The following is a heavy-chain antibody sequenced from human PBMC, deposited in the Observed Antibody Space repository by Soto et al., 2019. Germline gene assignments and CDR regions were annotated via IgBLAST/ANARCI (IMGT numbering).Heavy chain of an antibody. CDR3: ARVSLSGLVDY. Sequence: PSETLSLTCAVSGYSISSGYYWGWIRQPPGKGLDWIGNIYHSGSTYYNPSLRTRVTISLDTSKNQFSLRLISVSAADTALYYCARVSLSGLVDYWGQGILVTVSS. CDR1: GYSISSGYY. J-gene: IGHJ4*02. CDR2: IYHSGST. V-gene: IGHV4-38-2*01. D-gene: IGHD3-10*01.